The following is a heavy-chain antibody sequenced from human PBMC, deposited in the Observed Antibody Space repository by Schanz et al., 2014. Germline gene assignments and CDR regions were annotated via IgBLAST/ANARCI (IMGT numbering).Heavy chain of an antibody. V-gene: IGHV3-23*04. CDR2: ISGSGGDT. J-gene: IGHJ4*02. D-gene: IGHD5-18*01. CDR1: GFTFISYD. Sequence: EVQLVESGGGLVQPRGSLRLSCVASGFTFISYDIHWVRQAPGKGLEWVSTISGSGGDTYPADSVKGRFTISRDNSNNTLYLQMKSLRAEDTAVYYCAKYGGGYSYGFVEYWGQGILVTVSS. CDR3: AKYGGGYSYGFVEY.